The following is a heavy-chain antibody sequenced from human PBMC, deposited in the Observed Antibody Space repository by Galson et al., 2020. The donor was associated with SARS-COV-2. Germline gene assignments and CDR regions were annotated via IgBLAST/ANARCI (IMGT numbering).Heavy chain of an antibody. CDR1: GGTFSSYA. J-gene: IGHJ6*02. Sequence: SVKVSCKASGGTFSSYAISWVRQAPGQGLEWMGGIIPIFGTAHYAQKFQGRVTITADESTSTAYMELSSLRSEDTAVYYCARRSGWYYYYYCYGMDVWGQGTTVTVSS. D-gene: IGHD6-19*01. CDR2: IIPIFGTA. CDR3: ARRSGWYYYYYCYGMDV. V-gene: IGHV1-69*13.